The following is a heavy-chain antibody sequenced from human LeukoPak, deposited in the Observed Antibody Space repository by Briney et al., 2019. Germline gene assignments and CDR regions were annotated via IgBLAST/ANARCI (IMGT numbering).Heavy chain of an antibody. CDR1: GGTFSSYA. CDR2: IIPILGIA. CDR3: ARDTMIAP. Sequence: SVKVSCKASGGTFSSYAMSWVRQAPGQGLEWMGRIIPILGIANYAQKFQGRVTTTADKSTSTAYMELSSLRAEDTAVYYCARDTMIAPWGQGTLVTVSS. V-gene: IGHV1-69*04. D-gene: IGHD3-22*01. J-gene: IGHJ5*02.